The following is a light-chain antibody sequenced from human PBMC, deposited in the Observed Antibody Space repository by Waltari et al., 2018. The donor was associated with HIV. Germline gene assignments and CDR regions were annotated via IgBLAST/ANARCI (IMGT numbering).Light chain of an antibody. V-gene: IGKV3-20*01. J-gene: IGKJ4*01. Sequence: EIVLTQSPGTLSLSPGERATLSCRASQSVSSSYLAWYQQKPGQAPRLLIYGASSRATGIPARFSGSVSGTDFTLTISRLEPEDFAVYYCQQYGNSLTFGGGTKVEIK. CDR2: GAS. CDR1: QSVSSSY. CDR3: QQYGNSLT.